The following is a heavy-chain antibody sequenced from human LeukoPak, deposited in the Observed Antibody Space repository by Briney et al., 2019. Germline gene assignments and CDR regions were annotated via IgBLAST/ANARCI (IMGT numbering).Heavy chain of an antibody. J-gene: IGHJ4*02. V-gene: IGHV4-59*01. D-gene: IGHD4-17*01. Sequence: SETLSLTCAVYGGSFSGYYWTWIRQPPGKGLEWIGYIHYSGSSRSHPSLNSRVTMSVDTSKSQFSLKLTSVTAADTAVYYCAREGDASNDYGDFDYWGQGTLVTVSS. CDR3: AREGDASNDYGDFDY. CDR2: IHYSGSS. CDR1: GGSFSGYY.